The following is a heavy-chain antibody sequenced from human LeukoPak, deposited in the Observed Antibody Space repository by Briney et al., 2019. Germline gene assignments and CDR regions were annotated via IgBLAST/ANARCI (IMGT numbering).Heavy chain of an antibody. CDR2: FFPGDSDT. Sequence: GESLKISCKGSGYSFTNYWIGWVRQMPGKGLEWMGLFFPGDSDTRYSPSFQDQITISVDTSINTAYLQWSSLKASDTAMYYCARLGLTGDLGYMDVWGKGTTVTVSS. CDR3: ARLGLTGDLGYMDV. CDR1: GYSFTNYW. J-gene: IGHJ6*03. V-gene: IGHV5-51*01. D-gene: IGHD7-27*01.